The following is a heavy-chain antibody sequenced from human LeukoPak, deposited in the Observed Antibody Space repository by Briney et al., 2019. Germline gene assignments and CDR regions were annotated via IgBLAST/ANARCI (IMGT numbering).Heavy chain of an antibody. Sequence: SETLSLTCTVSGGSISSSSYYWGWIRQPPGKGLEWIGRIYYSGSTYYNPSLKSRVTISVDTSKNHFSLKLRSVTAADTAVYYCASSSNYYDSSGYWRVGGQGTLVTVSS. CDR2: IYYSGST. D-gene: IGHD3-22*01. V-gene: IGHV4-39*02. CDR3: ASSSNYYDSSGYWRV. J-gene: IGHJ4*02. CDR1: GGSISSSSYY.